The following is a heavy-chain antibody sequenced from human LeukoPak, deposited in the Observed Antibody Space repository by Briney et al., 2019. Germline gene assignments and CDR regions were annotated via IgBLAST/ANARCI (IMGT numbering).Heavy chain of an antibody. Sequence: GGSLRLSCAASGFSFSSYWMHWVRQAPGKGLVWVSRIKGDGSYITYADSVKGRFTISRDNARNALYLQMNSLRAEDTAVYYCARAPTTYSSGWPYSFDYWGQGTLVTVSS. D-gene: IGHD6-19*01. CDR2: IKGDGSYI. V-gene: IGHV3-74*01. CDR3: ARAPTTYSSGWPYSFDY. J-gene: IGHJ4*02. CDR1: GFSFSSYW.